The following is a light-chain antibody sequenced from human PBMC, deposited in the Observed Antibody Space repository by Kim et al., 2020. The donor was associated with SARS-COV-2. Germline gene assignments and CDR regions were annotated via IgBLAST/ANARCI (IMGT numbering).Light chain of an antibody. V-gene: IGKV3-11*01. J-gene: IGKJ2*01. Sequence: VSNQLAWYQQKPGRAPKLFIYDTSNRATGIPARFSGSVSGTNFSLTISGLEPEDFAVYYCQQRRDWPYTFGQGTKLEI. CDR3: QQRRDWPYT. CDR1: VSNQ. CDR2: DTS.